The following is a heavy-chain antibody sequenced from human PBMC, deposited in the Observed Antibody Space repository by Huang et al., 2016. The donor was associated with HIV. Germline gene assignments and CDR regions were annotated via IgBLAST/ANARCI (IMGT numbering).Heavy chain of an antibody. CDR2: INPSGAST. CDR3: ARALLLFGLGSPLDF. CDR1: GYTFTTYH. V-gene: IGHV1-46*01. J-gene: IGHJ4*02. Sequence: QVQLVQSGAEVKKPGASVKISCKASGYTFTTYHMHWVRQAPGQGLEWMGMINPSGASTRYAPTFQGRVTMTSDTSTSTVYMELSSLTPEDTAVYYCARALLLFGLGSPLDFWGQGSLVTVSS. D-gene: IGHD3-10*01.